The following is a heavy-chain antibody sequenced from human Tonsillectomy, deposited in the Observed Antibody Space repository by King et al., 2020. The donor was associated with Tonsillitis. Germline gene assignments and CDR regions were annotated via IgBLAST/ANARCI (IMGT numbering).Heavy chain of an antibody. CDR3: ARAQGSGHGYDAFDI. CDR1: GFRFRSYG. J-gene: IGHJ3*02. V-gene: IGHV3-33*01. Sequence: VQLVESGGGVVQPGRSLRLSCAASGFRFRSYGMHWVRQAPGKGLEWVAVIWYDGSNKYYGDSVKGRFTISRDNSKNTLYLQMNSLRAEDMAVYYCARAQGSGHGYDAFDIWGQGTMVTVSS. D-gene: IGHD2-15*01. CDR2: IWYDGSNK.